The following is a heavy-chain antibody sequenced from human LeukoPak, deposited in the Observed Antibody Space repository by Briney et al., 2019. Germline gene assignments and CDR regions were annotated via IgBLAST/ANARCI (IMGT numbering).Heavy chain of an antibody. CDR1: GFTFSNYG. J-gene: IGHJ3*02. CDR3: ARLPNADAFDI. Sequence: PGRSLRLSCAASGFTFSNYGMHCVRQAPGKGLEWVSVIYSDDSTYHADSVKGRFTISRDNSKNTLYLQMNSLRAEDTAVYYCARLPNADAFDIWGQGTMVTVSS. V-gene: IGHV3-53*01. CDR2: IYSDDST.